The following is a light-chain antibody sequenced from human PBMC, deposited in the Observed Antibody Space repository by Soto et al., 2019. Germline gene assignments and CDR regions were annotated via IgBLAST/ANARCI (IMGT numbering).Light chain of an antibody. CDR2: DAS. CDR3: QQYDNLPLT. Sequence: DIQMTQSPSSLSASVGDRVTITCQASQDISNYLNWYQQKPGKAPKLLIYDASNLQTGVPSRFSGSASGTDITFTTSSLQPEDFATYYCQQYDNLPLTFGGGTKVEIK. J-gene: IGKJ4*01. V-gene: IGKV1-33*01. CDR1: QDISNY.